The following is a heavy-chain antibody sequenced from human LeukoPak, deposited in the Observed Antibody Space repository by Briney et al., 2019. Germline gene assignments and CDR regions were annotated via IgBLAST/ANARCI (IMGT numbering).Heavy chain of an antibody. CDR1: GGSFSGYY. Sequence: SETLSLTCAVYGGSFSGYYWSWIRQPAGKGLEWIGRIYTSGSTNYNPSLKSRVTMSVDTSKNQFSLKLSSVTAADTAVYYCARDDYGSGSPYYYYGMDVWGQGTTVTVSS. V-gene: IGHV4-4*07. CDR3: ARDDYGSGSPYYYYGMDV. D-gene: IGHD3-10*01. J-gene: IGHJ6*02. CDR2: IYTSGST.